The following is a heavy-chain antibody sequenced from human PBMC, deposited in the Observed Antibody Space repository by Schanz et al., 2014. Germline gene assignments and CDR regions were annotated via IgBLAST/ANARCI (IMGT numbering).Heavy chain of an antibody. CDR1: GFTFSSYT. J-gene: IGHJ4*02. D-gene: IGHD3-9*01. CDR2: ISGSGGST. V-gene: IGHV3-23*01. CDR3: AKDHAGSDILTALGN. Sequence: EVQLLESGGGLVQPGGSLRLSCVASGFTFSSYTMNWVRQAPGKGLEWVSAISGSGGSTYDADSVKGRVTISIDNSKNTLYLQMNSLRAEDTAVYYCAKDHAGSDILTALGNWGQGTLVTVSS.